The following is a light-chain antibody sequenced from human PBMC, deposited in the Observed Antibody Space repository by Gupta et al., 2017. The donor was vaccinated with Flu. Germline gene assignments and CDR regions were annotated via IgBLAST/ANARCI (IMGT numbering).Light chain of an antibody. V-gene: IGLV1-40*01. CDR1: KIGAGYD. CDR2: DNN. J-gene: IGLJ3*02. CDR3: QSYDSSLSGFWV. Sequence: KIGAGYDINWYQQLPGTAPKLLIYDNNNRPSGVPDRFSASKSGSSASLAITGLQAEDEADYYCQSYDSSLSGFWVFGGGTKLTVL.